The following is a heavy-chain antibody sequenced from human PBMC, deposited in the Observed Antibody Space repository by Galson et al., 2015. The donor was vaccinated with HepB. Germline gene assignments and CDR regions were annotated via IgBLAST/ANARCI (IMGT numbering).Heavy chain of an antibody. CDR2: ISWNSGSI. Sequence: SLRLSCAASGFTFDDYAMHWVRQAPGKGLEWVSGISWNSGSIGYADSVKGRFTVSRDNAKKSLYLQMNSLRTEDTALYYCAKGFTHRYQVLLGVFDYWGQGTLVTVSS. J-gene: IGHJ4*02. D-gene: IGHD3-10*01. V-gene: IGHV3-9*01. CDR1: GFTFDDYA. CDR3: AKGFTHRYQVLLGVFDY.